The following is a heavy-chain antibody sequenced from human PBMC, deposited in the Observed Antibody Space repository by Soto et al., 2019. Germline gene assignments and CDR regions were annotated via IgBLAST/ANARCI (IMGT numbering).Heavy chain of an antibody. CDR1: GFTFTSSA. Sequence: SVKVSCKASGFTFTSSAMQWVRQARGQRLEWIGWIVVGSGNTNYAQKFQERVTITRDMSTSTAYMELSSLRSEDTAVYYCAAGVHHCSSTSCPYYYYYYMDVWGKGTTVTVSS. CDR3: AAGVHHCSSTSCPYYYYYYMDV. J-gene: IGHJ6*03. D-gene: IGHD2-2*01. CDR2: IVVGSGNT. V-gene: IGHV1-58*02.